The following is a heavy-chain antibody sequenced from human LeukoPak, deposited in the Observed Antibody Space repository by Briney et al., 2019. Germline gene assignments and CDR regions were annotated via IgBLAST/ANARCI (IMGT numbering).Heavy chain of an antibody. CDR2: INYSGGT. CDR1: GASISSSDYY. V-gene: IGHV4-39*02. J-gene: IGHJ6*03. CDR3: ARLTHSYYSDTSGYYPYYYMDV. D-gene: IGHD3-22*01. Sequence: SETLSLTCSVSGASISSSDYYWRWIRQPPGKGLEWIGRINYSGGTYYNPSLKSRVTISVDTSKNHFSLRLTSMTAADTAVYYCARLTHSYYSDTSGYYPYYYMDVWGKGSTVTVSS.